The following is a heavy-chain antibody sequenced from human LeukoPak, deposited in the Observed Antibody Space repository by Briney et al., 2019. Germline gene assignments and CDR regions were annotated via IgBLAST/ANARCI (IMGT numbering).Heavy chain of an antibody. CDR1: GFTFSSYG. CDR3: AKCPRHYYGSGSYCTADY. Sequence: GGSLRLSCAASGFTFSSYGMSWVRQAPGKGLEWVSAISGSGGSTYYADSVKGRFTISRDNSKNTLYLQMNSLRAEDTAVYYCAKCPRHYYGSGSYCTADYWGQGTLVTVSS. J-gene: IGHJ4*02. CDR2: ISGSGGST. D-gene: IGHD3-10*01. V-gene: IGHV3-23*01.